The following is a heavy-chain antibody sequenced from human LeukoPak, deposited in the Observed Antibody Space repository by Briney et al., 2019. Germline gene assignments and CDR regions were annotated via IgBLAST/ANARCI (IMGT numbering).Heavy chain of an antibody. V-gene: IGHV3-15*01. CDR2: IKSNAGGGTT. J-gene: IGHJ4*02. CDR3: TTGFGGPGVLTGYYTGALDY. CDR1: GFTFTDAW. D-gene: IGHD3-9*01. Sequence: GGSLRLSCAASGFTFTDAWMSWVRQAPGKGLEWVGRIKSNAGGGTTDYTAPVKGRFTISRDDSKNTLYLHMNSLETEDTAVYYCTTGFGGPGVLTGYYTGALDYWGQGTLVTVSS.